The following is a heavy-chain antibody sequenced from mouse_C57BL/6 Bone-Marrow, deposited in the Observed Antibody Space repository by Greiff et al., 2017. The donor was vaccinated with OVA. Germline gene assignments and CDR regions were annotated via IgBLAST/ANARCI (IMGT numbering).Heavy chain of an antibody. V-gene: IGHV5-2*01. Sequence: EVMLVESGGGLVQPGESLKLSCESNEYEFPSHDMSWVRKTPEKRLELVAAINSDGGSTYYPATMERRFIISRDNTKKTLYRQMSSLRSEDTALYYCARHLITTVGYYAMDYWGQGTSVTVSS. J-gene: IGHJ4*01. D-gene: IGHD1-1*01. CDR3: ARHLITTVGYYAMDY. CDR1: EYEFPSHD. CDR2: INSDGGST.